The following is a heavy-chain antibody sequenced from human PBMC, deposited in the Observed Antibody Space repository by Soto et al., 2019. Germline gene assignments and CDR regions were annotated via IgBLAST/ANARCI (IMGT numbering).Heavy chain of an antibody. V-gene: IGHV4-34*01. CDR3: ARAGAALVRGSIGGFDY. Sequence: QVHLQQWGAGLLKPSETLSLTCAVNGGAFNGYYWTWIRQSPGKGLQWIGEINHSGTVDYNPSLKSRVTFSIDTSKEQSSLTLTSVTAADTAVYYCARAGAALVRGSIGGFDYWGQGTLVTVSS. D-gene: IGHD3-10*01. J-gene: IGHJ4*02. CDR2: INHSGTV. CDR1: GGAFNGYY.